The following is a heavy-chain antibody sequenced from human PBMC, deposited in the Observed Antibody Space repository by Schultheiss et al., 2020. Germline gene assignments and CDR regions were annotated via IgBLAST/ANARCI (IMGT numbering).Heavy chain of an antibody. J-gene: IGHJ4*02. CDR3: ASGDLFQSETQYRHLDY. Sequence: GGSLRLSCAASGFTFSSYAMHWVRQAPGKGLEWVSDISYDGSNKYYADSVKGRFTISRDNSKNTLYLQMNSLRAEDTAVYYCASGDLFQSETQYRHLDYWGQGTLVTVSS. CDR1: GFTFSSYA. CDR2: ISYDGSNK. D-gene: IGHD2-2*01. V-gene: IGHV3-33*05.